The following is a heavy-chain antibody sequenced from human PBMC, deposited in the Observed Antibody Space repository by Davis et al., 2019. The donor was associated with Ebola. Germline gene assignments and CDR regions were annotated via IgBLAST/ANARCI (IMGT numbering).Heavy chain of an antibody. CDR3: ASSGRVTRGYYYYGMDV. V-gene: IGHV1-69*13. Sequence: SVKVSCKASGYTFTGYYMHWVRQAPGQGLEWMGGIIPVFGTANYAQKFQGRVTITADESTSTAYMELSSLRSEDTAVYYCASSGRVTRGYYYYGMDVWGQGTTVTVSS. D-gene: IGHD2-21*02. J-gene: IGHJ6*02. CDR2: IIPVFGTA. CDR1: GYTFTGYY.